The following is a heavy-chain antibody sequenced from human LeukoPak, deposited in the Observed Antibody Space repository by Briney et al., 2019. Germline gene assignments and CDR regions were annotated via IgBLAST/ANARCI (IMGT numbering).Heavy chain of an antibody. V-gene: IGHV1-69*13. CDR1: GGTFSSYA. Sequence: ASVTVSCKASGGTFSSYAISWVRQAPGQGLEWMGGIIPIFGTANYAQKFQGRVTITADESTSTAYMELSSLRSEDTAVYYCARDSLREVYYYGSGSYYYWGQGTLVTVSS. CDR2: IIPIFGTA. CDR3: ARDSLREVYYYGSGSYYY. J-gene: IGHJ4*02. D-gene: IGHD3-10*01.